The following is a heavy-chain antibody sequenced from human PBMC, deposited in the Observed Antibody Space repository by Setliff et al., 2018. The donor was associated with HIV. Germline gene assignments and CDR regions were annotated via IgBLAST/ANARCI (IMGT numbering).Heavy chain of an antibody. V-gene: IGHV4-4*07. D-gene: IGHD7-27*01. CDR1: GGSISGYF. Sequence: PSETLSLTCNVSGGSISGYFWTWIRQPAGKGLEWIGRIYTSGSTNYNPSLKSRLSMSIDTSKNHFSLRLTSVTAAYTAVYYCARDLPELTGRSFDPWGQGIQVTVSS. CDR2: IYTSGST. J-gene: IGHJ5*02. CDR3: ARDLPELTGRSFDP.